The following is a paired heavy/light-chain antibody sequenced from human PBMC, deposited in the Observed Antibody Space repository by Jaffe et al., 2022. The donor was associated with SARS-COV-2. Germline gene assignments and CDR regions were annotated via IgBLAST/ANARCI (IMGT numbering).Heavy chain of an antibody. CDR3: SVSTDLYDPLDY. D-gene: IGHD3-3*02. Sequence: QVQLQESGPGLVKPSETLSLTCSVSGASISSSTYYWGWIRQPPGKGLEWIGSVYYSGGTYDNPSLKSRVTISIDLSKNQFSLRLSSVTAADTAVYYCSVSTDLYDPLDYWGQGTLVTVST. J-gene: IGHJ4*02. CDR1: GASISSSTYY. CDR2: VYYSGGT. V-gene: IGHV4-39*01.
Light chain of an antibody. CDR2: SAS. CDR1: QSVLFNSNNKNY. Sequence: DIVMTQSPDSLAVSLGERATINCKSSQSVLFNSNNKNYLGWYQQKPGQPPKLLISSASTRESGVPDRFTGSGSGTDFTLTISSLQAADVAVYYCHQYYTTPLTFGQGTRLEI. CDR3: HQYYTTPLT. J-gene: IGKJ5*01. V-gene: IGKV4-1*01.